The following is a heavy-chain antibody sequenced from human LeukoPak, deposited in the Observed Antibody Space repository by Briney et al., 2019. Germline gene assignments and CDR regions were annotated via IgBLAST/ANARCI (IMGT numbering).Heavy chain of an antibody. CDR3: ARRPSGPAAPNWFDP. V-gene: IGHV5-51*01. CDR1: GYSFTTYW. Sequence: GESLKISCKASGYSFTTYWIGWVRQVPGKGLEWVGIIYPADSTAKYSPSFQGQVTISADKSISTAYLQWSSLKASDTAMYYCARRPSGPAAPNWFDPWGQGTLVTVSS. D-gene: IGHD2-2*01. J-gene: IGHJ5*02. CDR2: IYPADSTA.